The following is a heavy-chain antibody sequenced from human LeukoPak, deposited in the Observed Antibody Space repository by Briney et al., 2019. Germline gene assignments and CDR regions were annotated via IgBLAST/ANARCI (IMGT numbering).Heavy chain of an antibody. D-gene: IGHD5-12*01. J-gene: IGHJ4*02. CDR3: ARGDIVATIPFDY. V-gene: IGHV4-38-2*01. CDR2: IHHSGSR. Sequence: GSLRLSCAASGFTFSTYGMHWIRQPPGKGLEWIGSIHHSGSRYYNPSLKSRVTISVDTSKNQFSLKLSSVTAADTAVYYCARGDIVATIPFDYWGQGTLVTVSS. CDR1: GFTFSTYG.